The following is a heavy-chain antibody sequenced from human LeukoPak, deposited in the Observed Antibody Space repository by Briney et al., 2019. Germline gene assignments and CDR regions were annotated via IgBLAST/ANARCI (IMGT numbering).Heavy chain of an antibody. D-gene: IGHD6-13*01. Sequence: PSETLSLTCTVSGGSVSDYYWSWIRQPPGKGLEWIGYIYYSGSTNYNPSLKSRVTISVDTSKNQFSLKLSSVTAADTAVYYCARDRVGQQLVGRNYYYYYMDVWGKGTTVTVSS. CDR2: IYYSGST. CDR3: ARDRVGQQLVGRNYYYYYMDV. CDR1: GGSVSDYY. V-gene: IGHV4-59*02. J-gene: IGHJ6*03.